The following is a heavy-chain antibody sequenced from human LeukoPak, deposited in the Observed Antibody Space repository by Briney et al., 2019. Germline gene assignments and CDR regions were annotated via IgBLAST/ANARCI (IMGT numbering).Heavy chain of an antibody. CDR2: IYYDGSP. J-gene: IGHJ5*02. D-gene: IGHD2-15*01. Sequence: PSETLSLTCTVSRGSISTYYWSWIRKPPGKGMGWIGYIYYDGSPKYHPSLKSRVTISVDTSKNQFSLKLSSVAAADTAVYYCARVGRGPVDLWGQGTLVTVSS. CDR3: ARVGRGPVDL. V-gene: IGHV4-59*01. CDR1: RGSISTYY.